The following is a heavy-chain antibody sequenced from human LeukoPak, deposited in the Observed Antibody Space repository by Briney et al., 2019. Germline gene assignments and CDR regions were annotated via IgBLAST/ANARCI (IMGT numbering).Heavy chain of an antibody. CDR2: ISSSISYI. V-gene: IGHV3-21*01. CDR1: GFTFSSYS. D-gene: IGHD1-26*01. J-gene: IGHJ4*02. Sequence: GGSLRLSCAASGFTFSSYSMNWVRQAPGKGREWVSSISSSISYIYYADSVKGRFTISRDNAKTSLYLQMNSLRAEDTAVYYCARWYSGRYGRFDYWGQGTLVTVSS. CDR3: ARWYSGRYGRFDY.